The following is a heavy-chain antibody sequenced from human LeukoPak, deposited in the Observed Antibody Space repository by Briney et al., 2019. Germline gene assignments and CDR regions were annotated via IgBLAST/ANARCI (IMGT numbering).Heavy chain of an antibody. Sequence: ASVKVSCKASGYTFTSYYMHWVRQAPGQGLEWMGIINPSGGSTSYAQKFQGRVTMTRDTSTSTVYMELSRLRSDDTAVYYCAREEVRGVDYWGQGTLVTVSS. CDR1: GYTFTSYY. V-gene: IGHV1-46*01. J-gene: IGHJ4*02. CDR2: INPSGGST. CDR3: AREEVRGVDY. D-gene: IGHD3-10*01.